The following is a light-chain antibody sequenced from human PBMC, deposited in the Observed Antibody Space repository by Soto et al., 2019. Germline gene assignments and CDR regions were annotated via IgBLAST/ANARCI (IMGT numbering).Light chain of an antibody. V-gene: IGKV3-11*01. CDR2: DAS. CDR3: QQRSNLPPT. CDR1: QSVSSY. J-gene: IGKJ4*02. Sequence: DILLTQSPATLSLSPGDRATLTCRASQSVSSYLAWYQQKPGQAPRLLIYDASNRASGIPARFSGSGSGTDFTLTISSLEPEDFATYYCQQRSNLPPTFGRGTKVEIK.